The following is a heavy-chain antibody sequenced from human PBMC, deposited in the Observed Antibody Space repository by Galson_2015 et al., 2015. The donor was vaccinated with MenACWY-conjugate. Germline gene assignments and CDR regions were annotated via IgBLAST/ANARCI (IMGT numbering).Heavy chain of an antibody. Sequence: SLRLSCAASGFTFSGSAMHWVRQASGKGLEWVGRIRSKANSYATAYAASVKGRFTISRDDSKNTAYLQMNSLKTEDTAVYYCTTPNYDILTGPLGWFDPWGQGTLVTVSS. D-gene: IGHD3-9*01. CDR1: GFTFSGSA. CDR2: IRSKANSYAT. J-gene: IGHJ5*02. V-gene: IGHV3-73*01. CDR3: TTPNYDILTGPLGWFDP.